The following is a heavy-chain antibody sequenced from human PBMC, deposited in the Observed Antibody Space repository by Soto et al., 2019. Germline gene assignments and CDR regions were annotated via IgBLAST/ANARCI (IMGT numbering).Heavy chain of an antibody. D-gene: IGHD6-6*01. Sequence: QVQLVESGGVVVQPGRSLRLSCAASGFTFSSYGMHWVRQAPGKGLEWVAVISYDGSNKYYADSVKGRFTISRDNSKNTLYLQMNILRAEDTAVYYCAKEHYSSLLRIGYYYYGMDVWGQGTTVTVSS. CDR1: GFTFSSYG. V-gene: IGHV3-30*18. CDR3: AKEHYSSLLRIGYYYYGMDV. CDR2: ISYDGSNK. J-gene: IGHJ6*02.